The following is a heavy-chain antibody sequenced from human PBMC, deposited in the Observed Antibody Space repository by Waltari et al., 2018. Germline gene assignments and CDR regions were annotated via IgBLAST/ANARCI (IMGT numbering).Heavy chain of an antibody. V-gene: IGHV4-59*11. CDR2: IYYSRST. J-gene: IGHJ4*02. D-gene: IGHD6-19*01. CDR3: ARAAGSGFPGSFDY. Sequence: QVQLQESGPGLVKPSETLSLTCTVSGGSISSHYWSWFRQPPGEGLEWIGYIYYSRSTDYNPSRRSRVTISVDTSKNQFSLKLSSVTAADTAVYYCARAAGSGFPGSFDYWGQGTLVTVSS. CDR1: GGSISSHY.